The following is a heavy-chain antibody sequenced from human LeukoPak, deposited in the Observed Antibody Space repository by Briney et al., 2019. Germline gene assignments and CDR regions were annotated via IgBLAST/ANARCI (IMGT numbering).Heavy chain of an antibody. J-gene: IGHJ3*02. Sequence: GGSLRLSCAASGFTFSSYEMNWVRQAPGKGLEWVSYISSSASTVYYADSVKGRFTISRDNAKNSLYLQMNSLRAEDTAVYYCARGPDAFDIWGQGTMVTVSS. V-gene: IGHV3-48*03. CDR3: ARGPDAFDI. CDR2: ISSSASTV. CDR1: GFTFSSYE.